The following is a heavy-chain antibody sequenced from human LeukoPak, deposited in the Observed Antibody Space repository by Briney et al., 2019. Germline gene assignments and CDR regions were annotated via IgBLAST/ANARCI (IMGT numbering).Heavy chain of an antibody. V-gene: IGHV3-30*02. Sequence: TGGSLRLSCAASGFTFSSYEMNWVRQAPGKGLEWVAFIRYDGSNKYYADSVKGRFTISRDNSKNTLYLQMNSLRAEDTAVYYCAKTGYYYDSSGYIGYWGQGTLVTVSS. D-gene: IGHD3-22*01. CDR2: IRYDGSNK. CDR3: AKTGYYYDSSGYIGY. CDR1: GFTFSSYE. J-gene: IGHJ4*02.